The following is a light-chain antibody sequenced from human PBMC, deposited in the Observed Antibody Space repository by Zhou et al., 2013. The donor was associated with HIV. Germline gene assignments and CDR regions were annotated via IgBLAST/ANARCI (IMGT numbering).Light chain of an antibody. CDR3: QQYYTYPLT. CDR2: GAS. CDR1: QVINSA. V-gene: IGKV1-13*02. Sequence: IQMTQSPSSLSASVGGRVSFTCRASQVINSALAWYQQKPGNAPKLLIYGASILQSGVPSRFSGSGSGTDFTLTINCLQSEDFATYYCQQYYTYPLTFGGGTKVEIK. J-gene: IGKJ4*01.